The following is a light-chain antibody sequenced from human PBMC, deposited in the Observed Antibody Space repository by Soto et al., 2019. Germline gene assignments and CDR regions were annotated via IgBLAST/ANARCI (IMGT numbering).Light chain of an antibody. CDR1: SSDVGGYNF. CDR2: EVS. V-gene: IGLV2-8*01. Sequence: QSALTQPPSASGSPGQSVTISCTGTSSDVGGYNFVSWYQQHPGKAPKLIIYEVSKRPSGVPDRFSGSKSGNTASLTVSGLQADDEADYYCSSYAGSDMGVFGTGTKLTVL. CDR3: SSYAGSDMGV. J-gene: IGLJ1*01.